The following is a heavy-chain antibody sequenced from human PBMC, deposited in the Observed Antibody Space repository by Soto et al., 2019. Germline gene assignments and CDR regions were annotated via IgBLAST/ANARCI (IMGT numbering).Heavy chain of an antibody. CDR2: FDPEDGET. D-gene: IGHD3-10*01. CDR3: VTGCGVSRYFDL. Sequence: QVQLVQSGAEVKKPGASVKVSCKVSGYTLTELSMHWVRQAPGKGLEWMGGFDPEDGETIYAQKFQGRVTMTEDTSTDTAYMELSRLRSEDTAVYCCVTGCGVSRYFDLWGRGTLVTVSS. J-gene: IGHJ2*01. CDR1: GYTLTELS. V-gene: IGHV1-24*01.